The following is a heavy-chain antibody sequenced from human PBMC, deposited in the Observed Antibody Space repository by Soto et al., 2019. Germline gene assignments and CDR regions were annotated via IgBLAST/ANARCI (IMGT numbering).Heavy chain of an antibody. CDR3: AKALDIVVVPGFHGMDV. CDR2: ISYDGSNK. Sequence: PGGSLRLSCAASGFTFSSYGMHWVRQAPGKGLEWVAVISYDGSNKYYADSVKGRFTISRDNSKNTLYLQMNSLRAEDTAVYYCAKALDIVVVPGFHGMDVWGQGTTVPVSS. J-gene: IGHJ6*02. V-gene: IGHV3-30*18. D-gene: IGHD2-2*03. CDR1: GFTFSSYG.